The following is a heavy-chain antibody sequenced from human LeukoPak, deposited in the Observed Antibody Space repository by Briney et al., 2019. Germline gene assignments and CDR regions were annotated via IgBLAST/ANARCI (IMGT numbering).Heavy chain of an antibody. J-gene: IGHJ4*02. CDR3: ARVTAVAGTLNY. D-gene: IGHD6-19*01. CDR1: GYTFTGYY. CDR2: INLNSGGT. Sequence: ASVKVSCKASGYTFTGYYMHWVRQAPGQGLEWMGWINLNSGGTNYAQKFQGRVTMTRDTSISTAYMELSRLRSGDTAVYYCARVTAVAGTLNYWGQGTLVTVSS. V-gene: IGHV1-2*02.